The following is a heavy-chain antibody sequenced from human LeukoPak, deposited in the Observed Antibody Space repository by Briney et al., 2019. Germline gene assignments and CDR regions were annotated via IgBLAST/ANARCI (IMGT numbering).Heavy chain of an antibody. Sequence: PGESLRLSCAASGFTVSSNYMSWVRQAPGKGLEWVSVIYSGGSTYYADSVKGRFTISRDSSKNTLYLQMNSLRAEDTAVYYCARAPLEYYYGMDVWGKGTTVTVSS. CDR1: GFTVSSNY. V-gene: IGHV3-53*01. D-gene: IGHD3-3*01. CDR2: IYSGGST. J-gene: IGHJ6*04. CDR3: ARAPLEYYYGMDV.